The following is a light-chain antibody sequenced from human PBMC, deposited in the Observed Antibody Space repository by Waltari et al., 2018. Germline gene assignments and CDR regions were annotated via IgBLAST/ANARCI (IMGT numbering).Light chain of an antibody. Sequence: DIVMTQSPDSLAVSLGERVTINCKSSQSVLYSSNNKNYLAWYQQKPGQPPRLLIYWASTRESGVPDRFSGSGSGTDFTLTISSLQAEDVSVYYCQQYYPPPPRTFGQGTKVEIK. J-gene: IGKJ1*01. CDR1: QSVLYSSNNKNY. V-gene: IGKV4-1*01. CDR2: WAS. CDR3: QQYYPPPPRT.